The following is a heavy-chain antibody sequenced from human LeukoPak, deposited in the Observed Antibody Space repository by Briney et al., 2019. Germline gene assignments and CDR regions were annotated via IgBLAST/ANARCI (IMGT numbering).Heavy chain of an antibody. CDR2: VSSSSSTI. CDR1: GFTFSSCS. V-gene: IGHV3-48*01. D-gene: IGHD2-2*01. Sequence: GGSLRLSCAASGFTFSSCSMNWVRQAPGKGLEWVSYVSSSSSTIYYADSVKGRFTISRDNAKNSLYLQMNSLRAEDTAVYYCARGGTAAIGLNVFDYWGQGILVTVSS. J-gene: IGHJ4*02. CDR3: ARGGTAAIGLNVFDY.